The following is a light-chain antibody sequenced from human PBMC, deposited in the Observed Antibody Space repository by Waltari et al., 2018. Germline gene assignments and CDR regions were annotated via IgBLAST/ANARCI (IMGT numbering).Light chain of an antibody. CDR2: EVY. J-gene: IGLJ3*02. Sequence: QSALTQPPSASGSLRQSVTISCPGTSNNVGGYNYVSWYQQHPGKAPRLMIYEVYNRPSGVPDRFSGSKSGNTASLTVSGLQADDEADYYCSSYAGSENVVFGGGTKLTVL. CDR1: SNNVGGYNY. CDR3: SSYAGSENVV. V-gene: IGLV2-8*01.